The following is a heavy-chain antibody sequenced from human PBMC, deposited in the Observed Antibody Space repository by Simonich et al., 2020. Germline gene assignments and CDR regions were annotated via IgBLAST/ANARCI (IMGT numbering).Heavy chain of an antibody. V-gene: IGHV4-34*01. CDR2: INHSEST. J-gene: IGHJ1*01. CDR3: ARRGYYNFWSGYEYFQH. Sequence: QVQLQQWGAGLLKPSETLSLTCAVYGGSFSGYYWSWIRQPPGKGLEWVGEINHSESTNSNPALKSRVTISVDTSKNQFSLKRSSVTAADTAVYYCARRGYYNFWSGYEYFQHWGQGTLVTVSS. D-gene: IGHD3-3*01. CDR1: GGSFSGYY.